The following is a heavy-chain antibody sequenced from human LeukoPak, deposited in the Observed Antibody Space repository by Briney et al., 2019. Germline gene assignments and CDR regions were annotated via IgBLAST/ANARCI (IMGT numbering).Heavy chain of an antibody. D-gene: IGHD1-26*01. J-gene: IGHJ5*02. V-gene: IGHV4-38-2*01. CDR2: IHHTGFT. CDR3: ARHGNHRFNRLDP. CDR1: GYPFSNGYY. Sequence: SETLSLTSGVSGYPFSNGYYWSWLRQPPGRGLEWIGTIHHTGFTLYSPSLRSRVTISVDTSTNAFYLKLTSVTAADTAVYYCARHGNHRFNRLDPWGQGTLVTVSS.